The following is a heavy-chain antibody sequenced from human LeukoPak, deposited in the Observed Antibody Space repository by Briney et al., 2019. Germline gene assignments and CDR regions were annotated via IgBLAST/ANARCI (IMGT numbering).Heavy chain of an antibody. V-gene: IGHV3-7*01. CDR3: VSFYETY. CDR2: IKQDGSEK. CDR1: GFTFSSYW. D-gene: IGHD2/OR15-2a*01. Sequence: GGSLRLSCAASGFTFSSYWMSWVRQAPGKGLEWVANIKQDGSEKYYMDSVKGRLTVSRDNAKNSVYLQMNSLRAEDTAVYYCVSFYETYWGRGTLVTVSS. J-gene: IGHJ4*02.